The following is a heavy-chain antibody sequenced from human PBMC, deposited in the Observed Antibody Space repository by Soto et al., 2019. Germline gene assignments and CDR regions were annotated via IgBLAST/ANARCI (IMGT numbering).Heavy chain of an antibody. V-gene: IGHV4-4*07. J-gene: IGHJ3*02. CDR3: AREGVRELLWFRDHLDHEAFDI. Sequence: QVQLQESGPGLVKPSETLSLTCTVSGGSISSYYWSWIRQPAGKGLEWIGRIYTSGSTNYNPSLNSRVTMSVETSKNQFSRQLSSVTAADTAVYYCAREGVRELLWFRDHLDHEAFDIWGQGTMVTVSS. D-gene: IGHD3-10*01. CDR2: IYTSGST. CDR1: GGSISSYY.